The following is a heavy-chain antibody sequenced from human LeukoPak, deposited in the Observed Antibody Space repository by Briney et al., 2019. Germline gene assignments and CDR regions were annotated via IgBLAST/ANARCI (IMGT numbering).Heavy chain of an antibody. CDR1: GGSISSYY. V-gene: IGHV4-59*13. Sequence: PSETLSLTCTVSGGSISSYYWSWIRQPPGKELEWIGYIYYSGTTNYNSSLKSRVTISVDTSKHQFSLKLRSVTAADTAVYYCAREGVGATDDAFDVWGQGIVVTVSS. CDR3: AREGVGATDDAFDV. J-gene: IGHJ3*01. CDR2: IYYSGTT. D-gene: IGHD1-26*01.